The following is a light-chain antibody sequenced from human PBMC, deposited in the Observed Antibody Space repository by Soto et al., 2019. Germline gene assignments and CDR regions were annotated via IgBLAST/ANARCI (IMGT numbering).Light chain of an antibody. J-gene: IGLJ1*01. CDR2: DVS. CDR1: SSDVGGYNY. CDR3: SSYTSSREKV. V-gene: IGLV2-14*01. Sequence: QSALTQPASVSGSPGQSITISCTGTSSDVGGYNYVSWYQQYPGKAPKLMIHDVSNRPSGVSDRFSGSKSGNTASLTISGLQAEAEADYYCSSYTSSREKVFGTGT.